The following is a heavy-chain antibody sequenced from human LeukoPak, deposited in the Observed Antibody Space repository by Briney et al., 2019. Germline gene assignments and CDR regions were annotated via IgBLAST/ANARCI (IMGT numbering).Heavy chain of an antibody. CDR1: GFTFPSYW. D-gene: IGHD4-17*01. CDR2: IKPDGSEK. Sequence: GGSLRLSGAASGFTFPSYWMSWVRQAPGKGLEWVANIKPDGSEKYCVDSVKGRFTISRDNAKNSLYLQMNSLRAEDTAIYYCARGDFNDFGDYVDAFEIWGQGTMVTVSA. V-gene: IGHV3-7*01. CDR3: ARGDFNDFGDYVDAFEI. J-gene: IGHJ3*02.